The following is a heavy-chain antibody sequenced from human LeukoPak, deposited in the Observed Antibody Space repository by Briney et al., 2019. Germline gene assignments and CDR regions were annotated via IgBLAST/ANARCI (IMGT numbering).Heavy chain of an antibody. CDR3: ARGLTSTIAKTNDDY. D-gene: IGHD1-1*01. J-gene: IGHJ4*02. V-gene: IGHV4-34*01. Sequence: SETLSLTCAVYGGSFSGYYWSWIRHPPGKGLEWIGEINHSGSTNYNPSLKSRVTISVDTSKNQFSLKLSSVTAADTAVYYCARGLTSTIAKTNDDYWGQGTLVTVSS. CDR2: INHSGST. CDR1: GGSFSGYY.